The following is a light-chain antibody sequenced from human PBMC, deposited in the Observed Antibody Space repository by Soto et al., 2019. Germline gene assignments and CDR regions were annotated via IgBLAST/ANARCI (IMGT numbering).Light chain of an antibody. CDR3: QQYSSYWA. Sequence: DIQMTQSPSTLSASAGDRVTITCRASQSISKWLAWYQQKPGKAPKLLISAASNLQSGVPSRFSGSGSGTEFTLTINILHPDDSATYYCQQYSSYWAFGQGTK. CDR1: QSISKW. J-gene: IGKJ1*01. V-gene: IGKV1-5*01. CDR2: AAS.